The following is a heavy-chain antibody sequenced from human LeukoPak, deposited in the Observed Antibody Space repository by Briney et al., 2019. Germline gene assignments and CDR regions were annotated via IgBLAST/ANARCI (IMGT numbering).Heavy chain of an antibody. CDR1: GYTFTGYY. CDR2: INPNSGGT. V-gene: IGHV1-2*02. D-gene: IGHD6-13*01. Sequence: ASVKVSCKASGYTFTGYYMHWVRQAPGQGLGWMGWINPNSGGTNYAQKFQGRVTMTRDTSISTAYMELSRLRSDDTAVYYCASRSIIAAAGSTADYWGQGTLVTVSS. CDR3: ASRSIIAAAGSTADY. J-gene: IGHJ4*02.